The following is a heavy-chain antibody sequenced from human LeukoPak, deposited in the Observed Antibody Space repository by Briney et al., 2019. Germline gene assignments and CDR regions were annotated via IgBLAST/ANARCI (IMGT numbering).Heavy chain of an antibody. CDR2: MNPKRGDT. Sequence: EASVKVSCKASGYTFTDYYIHWVRQAPGQGLEWMAWMNPKRGDTNYAQKLQGRVTMTTDTSTSTAYMELRSLRSDDTAVYYCARGPGGRRGYYPLEDSYYYYYMDVWGKGTTVTVSS. CDR1: GYTFTDYY. V-gene: IGHV1-2*02. CDR3: ARGPGGRRGYYPLEDSYYYYYMDV. D-gene: IGHD3-22*01. J-gene: IGHJ6*03.